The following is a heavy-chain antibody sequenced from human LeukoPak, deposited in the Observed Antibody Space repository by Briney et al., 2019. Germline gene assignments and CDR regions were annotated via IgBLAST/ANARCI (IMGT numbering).Heavy chain of an antibody. J-gene: IGHJ4*02. CDR2: ISGSGGST. CDR3: AKDLGTYSSGWLVY. D-gene: IGHD6-19*01. V-gene: IGHV3-23*01. CDR1: GFIFSSYA. Sequence: PGGSLRLSCAASGFIFSSYAMSWVRQAPGKGLEWVSAISGSGGSTYYADSVKGRFTISRDNSKNTLYLQMNSLRAEDTAVYYCAKDLGTYSSGWLVYWGEGTLVSVSS.